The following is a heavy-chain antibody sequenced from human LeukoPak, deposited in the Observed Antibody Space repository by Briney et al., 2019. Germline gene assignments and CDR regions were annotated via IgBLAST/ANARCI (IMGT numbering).Heavy chain of an antibody. CDR2: ISGSGGST. J-gene: IGHJ4*02. Sequence: GGSLRLSCAASGFTVSSNYMSWVRQAPGKGLEWVSAISGSGGSTYYAGSVKGRFTISRDNSQNTVYLQMNSLRAEDTALYYCAKPIYGDYSFDYWGQGTLVTVSS. V-gene: IGHV3-23*01. D-gene: IGHD4-17*01. CDR3: AKPIYGDYSFDY. CDR1: GFTVSSNY.